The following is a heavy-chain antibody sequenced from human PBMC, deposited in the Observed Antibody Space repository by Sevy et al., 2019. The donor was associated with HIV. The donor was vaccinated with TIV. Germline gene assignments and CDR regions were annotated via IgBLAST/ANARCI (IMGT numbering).Heavy chain of an antibody. J-gene: IGHJ6*03. CDR1: GFTFSDYY. Sequence: GGSLRLSCAASGFTFSDYYMSWIRQAPGKGLEWVSYISSSGSTIYYADSVKGRFTISRDNAKNSLYLQMNSLRAEDTAVCYCARVPAALHYYYYYYMDVWGKGTTVTVSS. CDR3: ARVPAALHYYYYYYMDV. CDR2: ISSSGSTI. D-gene: IGHD2-2*01. V-gene: IGHV3-11*01.